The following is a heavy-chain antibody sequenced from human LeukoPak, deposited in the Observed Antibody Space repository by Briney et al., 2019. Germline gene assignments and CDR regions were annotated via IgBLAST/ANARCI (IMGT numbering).Heavy chain of an antibody. V-gene: IGHV3-30*18. CDR3: AKGRITMSDAFDI. CDR1: GFTFSSYG. Sequence: PGGSLRISCAASGFTFSSYGMHWVRQAPGKGLEWVAVISYDGSNKYYADSVKGRFTISRDNSKNTLYLQMNSLRAEDTAVYYCAKGRITMSDAFDIWGQGTMVTVSS. D-gene: IGHD3-22*01. CDR2: ISYDGSNK. J-gene: IGHJ3*02.